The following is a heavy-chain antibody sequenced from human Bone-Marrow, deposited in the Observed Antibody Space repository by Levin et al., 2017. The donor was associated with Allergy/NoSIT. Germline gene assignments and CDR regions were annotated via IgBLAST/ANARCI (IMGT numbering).Heavy chain of an antibody. V-gene: IGHV4-39*02. CDR3: ARHVGGYDSLTGYSPSHWFDP. J-gene: IGHJ5*02. Sequence: PSETLSLTCSVSSGSISDANYYWAWIRQPPGKGLEWIGTVYYNGITYSNPSLKSRVIISVDTSQNHFSLKLTSVSATDTAVYYCARHVGGYDSLTGYSPSHWFDPWGQGTLVTVSS. D-gene: IGHD3-9*01. CDR1: SGSISDANYY. CDR2: VYYNGIT.